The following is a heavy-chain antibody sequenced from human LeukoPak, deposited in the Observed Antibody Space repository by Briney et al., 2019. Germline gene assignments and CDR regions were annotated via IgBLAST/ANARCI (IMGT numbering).Heavy chain of an antibody. V-gene: IGHV4-39*01. J-gene: IGHJ4*02. CDR1: GDSISRSTYY. Sequence: PSETLSLTCTVSGDSISRSTYYWGWIRQPPGRGLEWIGALYYSGSIYYNPSLKSRVTISVDTPKNRFSLKLNSVTAADTAVYYCARHGPPMSPIDYWGQGTLVSVSS. D-gene: IGHD3-22*01. CDR2: LYYSGSI. CDR3: ARHGPPMSPIDY.